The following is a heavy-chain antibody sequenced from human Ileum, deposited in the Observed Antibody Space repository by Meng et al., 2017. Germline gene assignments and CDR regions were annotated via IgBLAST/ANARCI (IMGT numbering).Heavy chain of an antibody. CDR3: ARVGAVASFDY. D-gene: IGHD6-19*01. V-gene: IGHV1-46*01. CDR2: INPSGGST. J-gene: IGHJ4*02. CDR1: GYTFTSYY. Sequence: SGAEGKEPWAYIDVSCKASGYTFTSYYMHWGRQAPGQGLEWMGIINPSGGSTSYAQKFQGRVTMTRDTSTSTVYMELSSLRSEDTAVYYCARVGAVASFDYWGQGTLVTVSS.